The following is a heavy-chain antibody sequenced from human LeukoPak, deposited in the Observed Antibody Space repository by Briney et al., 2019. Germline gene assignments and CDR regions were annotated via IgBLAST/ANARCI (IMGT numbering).Heavy chain of an antibody. CDR2: ITPIFGTA. CDR3: PRTKSPYCSGGSCYYFDY. V-gene: IGHV1-69*06. J-gene: IGHJ4*02. Sequence: GASMKVSCKASGGTFSSYAISWVRQAPGQGLEWMGGITPIFGTANYAQKFQGRVTITADKSTSTAYMELSSLRSEDTAVYYCPRTKSPYCSGGSCYYFDYWGQGTLVTVSS. D-gene: IGHD2-15*01. CDR1: GGTFSSYA.